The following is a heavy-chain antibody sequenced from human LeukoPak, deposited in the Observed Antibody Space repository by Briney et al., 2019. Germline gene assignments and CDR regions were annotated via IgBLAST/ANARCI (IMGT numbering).Heavy chain of an antibody. J-gene: IGHJ4*02. CDR3: AKDPRVGSRVATPCH. CDR2: ICGGGGST. V-gene: IGHV3-23*01. Sequence: GGSLSFSSSASGFTFTSVAMSWVPPAPGKGLEWVSTICGGGGSTYYADSVKGRFTISRDNSKSTLFLQMNSLRAEDTAVYYCAKDPRVGSRVATPCHWGQGTLVTVSS. D-gene: IGHD5-24*01. CDR1: GFTFTSVA.